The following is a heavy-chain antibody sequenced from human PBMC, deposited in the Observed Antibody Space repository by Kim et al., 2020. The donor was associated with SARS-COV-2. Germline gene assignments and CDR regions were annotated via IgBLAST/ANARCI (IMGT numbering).Heavy chain of an antibody. D-gene: IGHD5-18*01. J-gene: IGHJ6*02. CDR3: AKGDTAMVTTLQKNYYYYGMDF. Sequence: GGSLRLSCAASGFTFSSYAMSWVRQAPGKGLEWVSAISGSGGSTYYADSVKGRFTISRDNSKNTLYLQMNSLRAEVTAVYYCAKGDTAMVTTLQKNYYYYGMDFWGQGTTVTVSS. CDR2: ISGSGGST. CDR1: GFTFSSYA. V-gene: IGHV3-23*01.